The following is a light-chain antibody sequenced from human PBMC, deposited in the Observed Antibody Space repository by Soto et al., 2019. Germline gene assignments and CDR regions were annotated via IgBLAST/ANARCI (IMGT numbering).Light chain of an antibody. Sequence: EIVLTQSPATLSLSPGERATLSCRASQSVSSYLAWYQQKPGQAPRLLIYDASNRATGTPARFSGSGSGTDFTLTISGLQPDDFASYYCQQYNTYFSLTFGGGTKVDIK. V-gene: IGKV3-11*01. CDR1: QSVSSY. CDR2: DAS. J-gene: IGKJ4*01. CDR3: QQYNTYFSLT.